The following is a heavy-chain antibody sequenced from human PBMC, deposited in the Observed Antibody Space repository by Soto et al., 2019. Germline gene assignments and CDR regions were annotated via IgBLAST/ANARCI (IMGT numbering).Heavy chain of an antibody. V-gene: IGHV1-2*02. J-gene: IGHJ4*02. D-gene: IGHD2-15*01. CDR2: INPNSGDT. Sequence: ASVKVSCKASGYIFTAYSMHWVRQAPGQGLEWLGWINPNSGDTIYAQKFQDRVTMTCDTSVSTAYLELSSLSSDDTALYYCAREASAVVSLDYWRQGTLVTVSS. CDR3: AREASAVVSLDY. CDR1: GYIFTAYS.